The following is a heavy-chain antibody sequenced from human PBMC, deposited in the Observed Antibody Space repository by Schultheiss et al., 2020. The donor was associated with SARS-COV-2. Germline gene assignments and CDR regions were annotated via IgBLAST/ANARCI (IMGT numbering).Heavy chain of an antibody. V-gene: IGHV4-34*01. J-gene: IGHJ4*02. CDR1: GGSFSGYY. CDR2: INHSGST. CDR3: ARGRVDMVVVVAATANDFDY. D-gene: IGHD2-15*01. Sequence: SETLSLTCAVYGGSFSGYYWSWIRQPPGKGLEWIGEINHSGSTNYNPSLKSRVTIAGDTSKNQCSRKLSSVTAADTAVYYCARGRVDMVVVVAATANDFDYWGQGTLVTVSS.